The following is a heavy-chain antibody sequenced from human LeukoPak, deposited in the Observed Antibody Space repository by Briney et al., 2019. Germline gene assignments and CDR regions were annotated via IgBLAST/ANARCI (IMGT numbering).Heavy chain of an antibody. CDR1: GFPFNDYY. J-gene: IGHJ4*02. D-gene: IGHD4-17*01. CDR3: AKERVTTAFDY. V-gene: IGHV3-11*01. CDR2: ISSSGTTI. Sequence: PGGSLRLSCAPSGFPFNDYYMSWIRQAPGKGLEWISYISSSGTTIYYADSVKGRFTISRDNAKNSLYLQMNSLRAEDTALYYCAKERVTTAFDYWGQGTLVTVSS.